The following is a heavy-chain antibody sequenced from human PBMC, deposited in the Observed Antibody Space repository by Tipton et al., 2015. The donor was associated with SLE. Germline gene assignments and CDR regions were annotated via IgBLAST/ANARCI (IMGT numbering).Heavy chain of an antibody. D-gene: IGHD7-27*01. J-gene: IGHJ4*02. Sequence: LSLTCTVSGGSISSSSYYWGWIRQPPGKGLEWIGEINHSGSTNYNPSLKSRVTISVDTSKNQLSLKLSSVTSADTAVYYYTRDGELGSYFDYWGQGTLVTVSS. CDR1: GGSISSSSYY. CDR2: INHSGST. V-gene: IGHV4-39*07. CDR3: TRDGELGSYFDY.